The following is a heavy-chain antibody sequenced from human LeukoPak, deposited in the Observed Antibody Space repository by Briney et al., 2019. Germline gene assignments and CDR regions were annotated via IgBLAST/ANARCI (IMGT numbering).Heavy chain of an antibody. J-gene: IGHJ4*02. D-gene: IGHD6-19*01. Sequence: ASVKVSCKASGYTFTSYYMHWVRQAPGQGLEWIGIINPSGGSTSYAQKFQGRVTMTRDTSTSTVYMELSSLRSEDTAVYYCARDKSAVAGTGGFDYWGQGTLVTVSS. CDR1: GYTFTSYY. V-gene: IGHV1-46*01. CDR2: INPSGGST. CDR3: ARDKSAVAGTGGFDY.